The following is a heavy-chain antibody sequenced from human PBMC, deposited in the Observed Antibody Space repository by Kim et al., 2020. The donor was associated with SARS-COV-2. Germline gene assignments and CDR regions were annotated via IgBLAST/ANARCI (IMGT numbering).Heavy chain of an antibody. Sequence: GGSLRLSRAASGFTVSSNYMSWVRQAPGKGLEWVSVIYSGGSTYYADSVKGRFTISRDNSKNTLYLQMNSLRAEDTAVYYCASACDYYDSSGSILWGQGTLVTVSS. CDR3: ASACDYYDSSGSIL. J-gene: IGHJ4*02. V-gene: IGHV3-66*01. D-gene: IGHD3-22*01. CDR2: IYSGGST. CDR1: GFTVSSNY.